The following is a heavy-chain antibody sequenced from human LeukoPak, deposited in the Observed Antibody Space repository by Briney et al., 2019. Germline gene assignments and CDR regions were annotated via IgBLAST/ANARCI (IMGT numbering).Heavy chain of an antibody. J-gene: IGHJ4*02. D-gene: IGHD3-10*01. CDR2: IYYSGST. CDR1: GFTFSSYSMN. CDR3: ARLTGERMVRGLIPYYFDY. V-gene: IGHV4-39*01. Sequence: GSLRLSCAASGFTFSSYSMNWVRQAPGKGLEWIGSIYYSGSTYYNPSLKSRVTISVDTSKNQFSLKLSSVTAADTAVYYCARLTGERMVRGLIPYYFDYWGQGTLVTVSS.